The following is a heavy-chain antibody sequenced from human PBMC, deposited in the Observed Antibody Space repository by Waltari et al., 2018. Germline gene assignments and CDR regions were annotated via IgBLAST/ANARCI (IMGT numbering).Heavy chain of an antibody. CDR3: ARVCDDWGMATTLYYFDY. CDR2: IYHSGKT. CDR1: GYSISSGSY. Sequence: QVQLQESGPGLVKPSETLSLTCAVSGYSISSGSYWGWIRQPPGKGLEWIGSIYHSGKTYNNPSLKIRVTISVDTSKNQFSRKLSSVTAADTAVYYCARVCDDWGMATTLYYFDYWGQGTLVTVSS. V-gene: IGHV4-38-2*01. D-gene: IGHD3-16*01. J-gene: IGHJ4*02.